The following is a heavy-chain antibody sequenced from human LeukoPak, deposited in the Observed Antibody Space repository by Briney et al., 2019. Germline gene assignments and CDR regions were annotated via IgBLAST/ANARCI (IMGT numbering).Heavy chain of an antibody. D-gene: IGHD1-26*01. CDR1: GYTFTSYG. Sequence: GASVKVSCKASGYTFTSYGISWVRQAPGQGLEWMGWISAYNGNTNYAQKLQGRVTMTTDTSTSTAYMELRSLRSDDTAVYYCARSVGATDAEYSQHWGQGTLVTVSS. J-gene: IGHJ1*01. CDR3: ARSVGATDAEYSQH. CDR2: ISAYNGNT. V-gene: IGHV1-18*01.